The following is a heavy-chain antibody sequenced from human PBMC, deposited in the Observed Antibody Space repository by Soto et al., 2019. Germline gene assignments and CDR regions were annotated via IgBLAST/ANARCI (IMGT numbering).Heavy chain of an antibody. V-gene: IGHV1-2*02. J-gene: IGHJ4*02. Sequence: ASVKVSCKASGYTFTGYYMHWVRQAPGQGPEWMGWINPNSGDTNYAQKFQGRVTMTRDTSISTAYMELSSLRSDDTAVYYCVRQKFSSSWFFDYWGQGTLVTVSS. CDR1: GYTFTGYY. D-gene: IGHD6-13*01. CDR3: VRQKFSSSWFFDY. CDR2: INPNSGDT.